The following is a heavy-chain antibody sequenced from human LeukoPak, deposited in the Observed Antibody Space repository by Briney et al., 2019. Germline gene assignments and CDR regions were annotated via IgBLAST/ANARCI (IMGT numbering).Heavy chain of an antibody. CDR3: ARGPVIVATIWGAFDI. Sequence: PSETLSLTCTVSGDSISTYYWSWIRQPPGKGLEWIGYIYYRVTSDYNPSLKSRVTISVDTSKNQFSLKLSSVTAADTAVYYCARGPVIVATIWGAFDIWGQGTMVTVSS. D-gene: IGHD5-12*01. CDR1: GDSISTYY. V-gene: IGHV4-59*12. CDR2: IYYRVTS. J-gene: IGHJ3*02.